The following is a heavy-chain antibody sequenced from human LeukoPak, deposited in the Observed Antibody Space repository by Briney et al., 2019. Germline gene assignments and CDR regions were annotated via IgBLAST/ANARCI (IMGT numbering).Heavy chain of an antibody. D-gene: IGHD6-6*01. CDR2: IFPANSDT. V-gene: IGHV5-51*01. J-gene: IGHJ4*02. CDR1: GYIFTNSW. Sequence: GESLKISCKTSGYIFTNSWIGWVRQEPGKGLEWMGIIFPANSDTRYSPSFQGQVTISADKPITTAYLQWSSLEASDTAMYYCARQGVGSSSWGYWGQGTLVTVSS. CDR3: ARQGVGSSSWGY.